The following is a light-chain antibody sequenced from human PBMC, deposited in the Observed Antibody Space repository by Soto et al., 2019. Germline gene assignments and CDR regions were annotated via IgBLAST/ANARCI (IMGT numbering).Light chain of an antibody. CDR1: QSVSIW. J-gene: IGKJ2*01. CDR2: TAS. Sequence: DIHLPQSPSTLSASVGDRVTLTCRASQSVSIWLAWYRQKPGKAPEVLIYTASTLQSGAPPRFSAGGSGPDFPPTVSSLQPQDLATYYCQQTYTTPRPLAQGPK. V-gene: IGKV1-39*01. CDR3: QQTYTTPRP.